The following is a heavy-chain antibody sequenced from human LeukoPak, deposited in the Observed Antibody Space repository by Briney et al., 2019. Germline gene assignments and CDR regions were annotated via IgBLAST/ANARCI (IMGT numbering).Heavy chain of an antibody. CDR2: IRSKAYGGTT. D-gene: IGHD6-6*01. J-gene: IGHJ6*02. Sequence: PGGSLRLSCTASGFTFGDYAMSWFRQAPGKGLEWVGFIRSKAYGGTTEYAASVKGRFTISRDDSKSIAYLQMNSLKTEDTAVYYCTRDEGNSSSHYYYYGMDVWGQGTTVTVSS. V-gene: IGHV3-49*03. CDR1: GFTFGDYA. CDR3: TRDEGNSSSHYYYYGMDV.